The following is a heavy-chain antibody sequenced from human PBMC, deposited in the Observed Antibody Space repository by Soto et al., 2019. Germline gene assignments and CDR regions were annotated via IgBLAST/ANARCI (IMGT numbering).Heavy chain of an antibody. V-gene: IGHV1-69*02. CDR3: ARTRNYYYYYMDV. CDR2: IIPILGIA. J-gene: IGHJ6*03. Sequence: QVQLVQSGAEVKKPGSSVKVSCKASGGTFSSYTISWVRQAPGQGLEWMGRIIPILGIANYAQKFQGRVTITADNSTSTAYMELSSLRSEDTAVYYCARTRNYYYYYMDVCGKWTTVTVS. CDR1: GGTFSSYT.